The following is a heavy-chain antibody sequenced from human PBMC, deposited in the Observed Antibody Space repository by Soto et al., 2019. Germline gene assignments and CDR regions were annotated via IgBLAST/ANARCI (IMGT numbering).Heavy chain of an antibody. CDR1: GYTFINYY. J-gene: IGHJ5*02. CDR3: TRGAAVAGGNNCFDP. CDR2: IIPSGGGT. V-gene: IGHV1-46*01. D-gene: IGHD6-19*01. Sequence: ASVKVSCKASGYTFINYYIHWVRRAPGQGLVWMGIIIPSGGGTTYAQKFQGRVTMTRDTSTSTVYMQLTSLTLEDTAVYYCTRGAAVAGGNNCFDPWGQGTLVTVSS.